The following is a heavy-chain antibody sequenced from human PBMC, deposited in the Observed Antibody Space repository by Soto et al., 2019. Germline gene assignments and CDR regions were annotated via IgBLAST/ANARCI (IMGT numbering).Heavy chain of an antibody. V-gene: IGHV3-74*01. D-gene: IGHD6-13*01. CDR2: LSIDGSST. CDR1: GFTFSGYW. CDR3: ARVKGWLPPSWSPDYHYYYMDV. Sequence: GGSLRLSCAASGFTFSGYWMHWVRQAPGKGLVWVSRLSIDGSSTSYADSVKGRFTISRDNAKNTLYLEMNSLRAEDTAVYYCARVKGWLPPSWSPDYHYYYMDVWGKGTTVTVSS. J-gene: IGHJ6*03.